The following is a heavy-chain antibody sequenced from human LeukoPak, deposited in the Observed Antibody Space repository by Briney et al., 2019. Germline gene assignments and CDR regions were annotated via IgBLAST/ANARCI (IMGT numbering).Heavy chain of an antibody. D-gene: IGHD6-19*01. CDR1: GFTLSTYG. V-gene: IGHV3-23*01. CDR2: ITGTGGSI. CDR3: AKDHGTAVAGFYY. J-gene: IGHJ4*02. Sequence: GASLRLSCAASGFTLSTYGVSWVRQPPGKGLEWVSGITGTGGSIYYADSVKGRFTVSRDTSKNTLYLQMNRMRAEDTAIYYCAKDHGTAVAGFYYWGQGTLVTVSS.